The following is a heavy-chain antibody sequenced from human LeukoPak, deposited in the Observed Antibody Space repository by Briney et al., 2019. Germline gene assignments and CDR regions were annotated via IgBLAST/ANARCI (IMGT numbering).Heavy chain of an antibody. CDR1: GGSISSSSYY. D-gene: IGHD6-6*01. J-gene: IGHJ4*02. CDR3: ATSIAALNGFDY. V-gene: IGHV4-39*07. Sequence: SETLSLTCTVSGGSISSSSYYWGWIRQPPGKGLEWIGSIYYTGSTFYNPSLKSRVTISVDTSKNQFSLKLSSVTAADTAVYYCATSIAALNGFDYWGQGTLVTVSS. CDR2: IYYTGST.